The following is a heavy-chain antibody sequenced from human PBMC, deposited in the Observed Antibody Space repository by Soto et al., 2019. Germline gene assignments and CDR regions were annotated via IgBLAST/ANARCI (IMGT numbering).Heavy chain of an antibody. CDR1: GFTFSIYA. V-gene: IGHV3-23*01. CDR2: ISGSGGNT. CDR3: AKDPPLPNAAVDVPFDY. Sequence: EVHLLESGGGLVQPGGSLRLSCTASGFTFSIYAMSWVRQSTGKGLEWVSSISGSGGNTYYADSVKGRFTISRDNSKNTLYRQMNSLRGDDTAVYYCAKDPPLPNAAVDVPFDYWGQGTLVTVFS. J-gene: IGHJ4*02. D-gene: IGHD6-13*01.